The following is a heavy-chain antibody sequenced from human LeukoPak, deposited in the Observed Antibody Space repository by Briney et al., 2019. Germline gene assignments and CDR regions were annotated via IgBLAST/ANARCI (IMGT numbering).Heavy chain of an antibody. CDR1: GFIFSQYS. Sequence: GGSLRLSCAASGFIFSQYSINWVRQAPGKGLEWVSHIRSTGDTFYADSVKGRFTISKDNARNSLYLQMNSLRAEDTAMYYCARDAGNSGYGCDLWGQGTLVTVSS. CDR3: ARDAGNSGYGCDL. J-gene: IGHJ5*02. CDR2: IRSTGDT. D-gene: IGHD5-12*01. V-gene: IGHV3-48*01.